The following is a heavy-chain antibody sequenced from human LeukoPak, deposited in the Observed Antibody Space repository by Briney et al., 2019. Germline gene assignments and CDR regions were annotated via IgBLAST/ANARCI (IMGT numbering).Heavy chain of an antibody. J-gene: IGHJ6*02. Sequence: GESLKISCKGSGYSFTTYWIGWVRQMPGKGLEWMGIIYPDDSDTRYSPSFQGQVTISADKSISTAYLQWSSLQASDTAMYYCARLPTVTSNRIHDGMDVWGQGTTVTVSS. CDR2: IYPDDSDT. D-gene: IGHD4-17*01. V-gene: IGHV5-51*01. CDR3: ARLPTVTSNRIHDGMDV. CDR1: GYSFTTYW.